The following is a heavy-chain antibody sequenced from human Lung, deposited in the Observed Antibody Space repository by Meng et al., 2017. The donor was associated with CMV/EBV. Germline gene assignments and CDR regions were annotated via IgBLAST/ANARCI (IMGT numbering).Heavy chain of an antibody. CDR1: GDSIFNYY. CDR3: ARGDSGYDTPDY. J-gene: IGHJ4*02. Sequence: LXCTVSGDSIFNYYWSWIRQPPGKGLEWIGYIYYSGNTNYNPSLKSRVTISVDTSKDQFSLKLGSVTAADTAVYYCARGDSGYDTPDYWGQGTLVTVSS. CDR2: IYYSGNT. V-gene: IGHV4-59*01. D-gene: IGHD5-12*01.